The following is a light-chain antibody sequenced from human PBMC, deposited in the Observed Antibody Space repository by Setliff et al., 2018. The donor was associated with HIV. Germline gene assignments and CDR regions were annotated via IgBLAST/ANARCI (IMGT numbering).Light chain of an antibody. Sequence: QSALTQPASVSGSPGQSVTISCTGTSSDVGAYSFVSWYQQHPGRAPKLMIYDVINRNSGVSIRFSGSKSGNAASLTISGLQAEDEADYYCSSYTTSRQFVFGSGTKVTVL. CDR3: SSYTTSRQFV. J-gene: IGLJ1*01. CDR2: DVI. CDR1: SSDVGAYSF. V-gene: IGLV2-14*03.